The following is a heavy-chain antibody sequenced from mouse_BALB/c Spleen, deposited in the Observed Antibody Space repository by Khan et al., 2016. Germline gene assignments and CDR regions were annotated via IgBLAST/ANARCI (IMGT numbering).Heavy chain of an antibody. Sequence: VQLQESAVELAGPGASVKMSCRASGYTFTSYTLHWITQRPGQGLEWIGYIIPSSGYADYNQNFKDRTTLTADKSSNTAYMQLNSLTSEDSAVYYCTREVIITAVFDYWGQGTTLTVSS. D-gene: IGHD1-2*01. CDR2: IIPSSGYA. CDR3: TREVIITAVFDY. V-gene: IGHV1-4*02. CDR1: GYTFTSYT. J-gene: IGHJ2*01.